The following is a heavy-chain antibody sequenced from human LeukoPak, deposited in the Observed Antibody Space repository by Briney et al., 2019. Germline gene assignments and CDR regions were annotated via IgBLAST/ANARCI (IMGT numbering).Heavy chain of an antibody. CDR1: GYTFTSYY. D-gene: IGHD3-3*01. V-gene: IGHV1-46*01. CDR3: AREGFPPKISDFWSGLGPYYYGMDV. CDR2: INPSGGST. Sequence: ASVKVSCKASGYTFTSYYMHWARQAPGQGLEWMGIINPSGGSTSYTQKFQGRVTMTRDTSTSTVYMELSSLRSEDTAVYYCAREGFPPKISDFWSGLGPYYYGMDVWGQGTTVTVSS. J-gene: IGHJ6*02.